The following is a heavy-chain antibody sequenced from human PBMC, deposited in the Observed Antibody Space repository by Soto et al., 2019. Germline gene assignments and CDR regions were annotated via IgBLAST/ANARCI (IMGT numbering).Heavy chain of an antibody. CDR1: GYTFTSYG. CDR2: ISAYNGNT. CDR3: ARINYSSESRHASDI. Sequence: GASVKVSCKASGYTFTSYGISWVRQAPGQGLEWMGWISAYNGNTNYAQKLQGRVTMTTDTSTSTAYMELRSLRYEDTAVYYCARINYSSESRHASDIWGHGTMVTVS. V-gene: IGHV1-18*04. D-gene: IGHD6-25*01. J-gene: IGHJ3*02.